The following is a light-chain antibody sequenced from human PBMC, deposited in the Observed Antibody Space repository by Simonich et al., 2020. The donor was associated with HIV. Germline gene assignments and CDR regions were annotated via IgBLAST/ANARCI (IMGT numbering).Light chain of an antibody. V-gene: IGKV3-15*01. CDR3: QQYDNWPLL. J-gene: IGKJ2*01. CDR1: QSISSN. Sequence: EIVMTQSPATLSVSPGKRATLSSSASQSISSNLAWYQQKPGQAPRLLIYGPSTRATGIPARFSGSGSGTEFTLTISSMQSEDFAVYYCQQYDNWPLLFGQGTKLEIK. CDR2: GPS.